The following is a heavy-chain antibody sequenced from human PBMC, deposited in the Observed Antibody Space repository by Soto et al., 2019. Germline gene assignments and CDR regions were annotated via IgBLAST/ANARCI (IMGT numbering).Heavy chain of an antibody. V-gene: IGHV3-48*01. J-gene: IGHJ4*02. CDR2: ISSSNSPT. CDR3: ARFLFLDFRSLELIDY. D-gene: IGHD3-3*01. CDR1: GFTFSKYG. Sequence: GGSLRLSCAASGFTFSKYGMNWVRQAPGKGLEWVAFISSSNSPTYHADSVKGRFTISRDNAKNSLYLQMNSLRAEDTAVYYCARFLFLDFRSLELIDYWGQGTLVPVSS.